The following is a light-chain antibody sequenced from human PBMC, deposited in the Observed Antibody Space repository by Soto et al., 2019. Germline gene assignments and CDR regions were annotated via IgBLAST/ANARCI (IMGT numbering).Light chain of an antibody. V-gene: IGKV3-20*01. CDR3: QQYDTSPWA. Sequence: EIVLTQSPGTLSLSPGERATLSCRASQSVSSDSLAWYQHTPGQAPRVLIYGASIRATGIPDRFSGSGSGTDFTLTISRLEPEDFAVYYCQQYDTSPWAFGQGTKVEIK. CDR1: QSVSSDS. CDR2: GAS. J-gene: IGKJ1*01.